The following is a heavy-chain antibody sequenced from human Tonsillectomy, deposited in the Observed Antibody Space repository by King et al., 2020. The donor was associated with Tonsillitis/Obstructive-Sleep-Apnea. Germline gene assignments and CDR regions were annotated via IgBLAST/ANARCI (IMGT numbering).Heavy chain of an antibody. CDR3: ARDANGFDS. Sequence: VQLVESGGGVVQPGRSLRLSCAASGFTFSNYNMHWVRQAPGKGLEWVAFISYDGTKKYYADSMKGRFTISRDDSENTLFLQMNSLRAEDTAVYYCARDANGFDSWGQGALVTVSS. J-gene: IGHJ5*01. V-gene: IGHV3-30*01. CDR2: ISYDGTKK. CDR1: GFTFSNYN.